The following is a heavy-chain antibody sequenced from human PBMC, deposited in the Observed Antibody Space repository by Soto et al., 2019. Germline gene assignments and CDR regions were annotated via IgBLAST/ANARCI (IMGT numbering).Heavy chain of an antibody. Sequence: QEQLVQSGAAVKKPGASVKVSCKASGFSFTGYYIHWLRQAPGQGLEWMGWINAHSGGTEYAQKFQGRVTLTRDTSISTAYMTLSSLRSDDTAIYYCAKDLTRQLAYWLDPWGKGTQVTVSS. D-gene: IGHD6-6*01. J-gene: IGHJ5*02. CDR1: GFSFTGYY. CDR2: INAHSGGT. V-gene: IGHV1-2*02. CDR3: AKDLTRQLAYWLDP.